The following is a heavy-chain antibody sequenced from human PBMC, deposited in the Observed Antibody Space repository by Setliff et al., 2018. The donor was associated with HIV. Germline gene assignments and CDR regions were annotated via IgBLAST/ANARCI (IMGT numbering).Heavy chain of an antibody. CDR2: IYYSGNT. D-gene: IGHD3-10*01. J-gene: IGHJ3*02. Sequence: PSETLSLTCTVSGGSISSYYWSWIRQPPGKGLEWIGYIYYSGNTNYNPSLKSRVTMSVDTSNNQFSLELSSVTAADTAVYYCARKSTLRYYYGSGSLDAFDIWGQGTKVTVSS. CDR3: ARKSTLRYYYGSGSLDAFDI. CDR1: GGSISSYY. V-gene: IGHV4-59*12.